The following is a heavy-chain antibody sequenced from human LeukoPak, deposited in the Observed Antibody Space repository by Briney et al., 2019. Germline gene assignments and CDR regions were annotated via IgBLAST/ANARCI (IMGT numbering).Heavy chain of an antibody. J-gene: IGHJ3*02. CDR1: GFTFSNYW. V-gene: IGHV3-74*01. CDR3: ARGATDAFDI. D-gene: IGHD2-15*01. CDR2: IDTDGSST. Sequence: GGSLRLSCAASGFTFSNYWMSWVRQAPGKGLVWVSLIDTDGSSTSFADSVKGRFTISRDNAKNTLYLQMNSLRAEDTAVYYCARGATDAFDIWGQGTMVTVSS.